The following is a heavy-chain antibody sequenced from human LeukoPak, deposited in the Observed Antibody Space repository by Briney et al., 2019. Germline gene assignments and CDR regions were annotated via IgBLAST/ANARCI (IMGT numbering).Heavy chain of an antibody. V-gene: IGHV3-74*01. J-gene: IGHJ6*02. Sequence: GGSMRLSCAASEFRFGSFWMYWVRQVPGKGLVWVSTINTDGSGIYYADSVKGRFTISRDNAEHTLYLQMNNLRVDDTAVYYCARGGVVAATKSFFYYYGLDVWGQGTAVTVSS. D-gene: IGHD2-15*01. CDR3: ARGGVVAATKSFFYYYGLDV. CDR1: EFRFGSFW. CDR2: INTDGSGI.